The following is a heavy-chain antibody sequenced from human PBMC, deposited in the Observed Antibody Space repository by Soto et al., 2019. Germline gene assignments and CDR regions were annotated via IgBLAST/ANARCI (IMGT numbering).Heavy chain of an antibody. CDR3: ARAGDWDTAMVSSYYYYYMDV. CDR1: GYTFTSYG. Sequence: ASVKVSCKASGYTFTSYGISWVRQAPGQGLEWMGWISAYNGNTNYAQKLQGRVTMTTDTSTSTAYMELRSLRSDDTAVYYCARAGDWDTAMVSSYYYYYMDVWGKGTTVTVSS. V-gene: IGHV1-18*01. D-gene: IGHD5-18*01. CDR2: ISAYNGNT. J-gene: IGHJ6*03.